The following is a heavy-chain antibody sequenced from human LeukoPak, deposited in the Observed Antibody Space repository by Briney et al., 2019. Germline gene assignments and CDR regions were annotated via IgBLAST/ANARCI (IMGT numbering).Heavy chain of an antibody. D-gene: IGHD1-26*01. CDR1: GGTISSYY. CDR2: IHYSGST. CDR3: SRESGPFCPFGH. V-gene: IGHV4-59*12. J-gene: IGHJ4*02. Sequence: SETLSLTCTVSGGTISSYYWNWIRQPPGKGLEWIGYIHYSGSTKYNPSLKSRVNISIDESKNHLYLNLASVTAADTAVYYCSRESGPFCPFGHWGQGTLVAVTS.